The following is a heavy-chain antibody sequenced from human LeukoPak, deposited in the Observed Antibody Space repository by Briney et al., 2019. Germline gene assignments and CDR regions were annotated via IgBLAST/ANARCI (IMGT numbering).Heavy chain of an antibody. D-gene: IGHD5-18*01. Sequence: AAVKVSCKASGGTFTSYAISWGRQAPGQGGEWMGGIIPIFGTANYAQKFQGRVTITTDESTSTAYMELSSLRSEDTAVYYCARDPVDTAMDAGYWGQGTLVTVSS. CDR3: ARDPVDTAMDAGY. CDR1: GGTFTSYA. CDR2: IIPIFGTA. J-gene: IGHJ4*02. V-gene: IGHV1-69*05.